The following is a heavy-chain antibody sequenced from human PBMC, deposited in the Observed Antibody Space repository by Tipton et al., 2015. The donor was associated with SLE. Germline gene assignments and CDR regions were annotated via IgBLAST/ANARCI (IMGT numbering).Heavy chain of an antibody. J-gene: IGHJ5*02. CDR1: GVSISSHSHY. CDR3: ARDLGRRYWFDP. Sequence: TLSLTCSVSGVSISSHSHYWGWIRQPPGKGLEWIGIIYNSGSTYSSPSLKSRVTISVDTSRNQFSLKMSSVTAADTAVYYCARDLGRRYWFDPWGQGTQVTVSS. V-gene: IGHV4-39*07. CDR2: IYNSGST.